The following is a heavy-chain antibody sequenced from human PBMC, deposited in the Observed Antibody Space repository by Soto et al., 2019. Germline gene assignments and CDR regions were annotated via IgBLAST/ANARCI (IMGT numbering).Heavy chain of an antibody. Sequence: SETLSLTCAVYGGSFSNYRWSWIRQPPGKSLEWIGDIDHTGNTTYSPSLKGRVTISVDTPKNQFSLNLRSVTAADTGLYYCARALTSYCYDTQCRPGHSDLDVWAQGTTVTVSS. J-gene: IGHJ6*02. CDR2: IDHTGNT. D-gene: IGHD3-16*02. V-gene: IGHV4-34*01. CDR3: ARALTSYCYDTQCRPGHSDLDV. CDR1: GGSFSNYR.